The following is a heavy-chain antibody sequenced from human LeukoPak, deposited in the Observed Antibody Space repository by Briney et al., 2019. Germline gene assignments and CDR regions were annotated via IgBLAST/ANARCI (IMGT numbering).Heavy chain of an antibody. Sequence: PSETLSLTCTVSGYSITSGYYWAWIRQSPGKGLEWIGSIYHSGNTHYNPSLKSRVIILVDTSKNQFSLQLGSVTPTDTAVYYCARAGYCSGVSCYSAVPGKYWGQGALVTVSS. J-gene: IGHJ4*02. V-gene: IGHV4-38-2*02. CDR2: IYHSGNT. D-gene: IGHD2-15*01. CDR3: ARAGYCSGVSCYSAVPGKY. CDR1: GYSITSGYY.